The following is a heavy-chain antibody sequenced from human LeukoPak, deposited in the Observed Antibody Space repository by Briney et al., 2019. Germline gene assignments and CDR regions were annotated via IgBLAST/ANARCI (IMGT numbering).Heavy chain of an antibody. CDR1: GYTFTSYD. CDR2: MNPNRGNT. CDR3: ARGRDGDYDGNWYYYYGMDV. Sequence: ASVKVSCKASGYTFTSYDIKWVRQATGQGLEWMGWMNPNRGNTGYAQKFQGRVTMTRNTSISTAYMELSSLRSADTAVYYCARGRDGDYDGNWYYYYGMDVWGQGTTATVSS. V-gene: IGHV1-8*01. J-gene: IGHJ6*02. D-gene: IGHD4-17*01.